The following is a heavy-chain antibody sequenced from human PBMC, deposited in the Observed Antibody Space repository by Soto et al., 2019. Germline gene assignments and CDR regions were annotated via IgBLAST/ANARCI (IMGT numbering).Heavy chain of an antibody. Sequence: GESLKISCTGSGFSFTSYWIGWVRQVPGKGLECMGIIYPRDSDTRYNPSFQGHVTISVDESINNAYLQWSSLKTSDTAMSYCARTGLADAFEIWGQGTMLTVSS. V-gene: IGHV5-51*01. CDR3: ARTGLADAFEI. CDR2: IYPRDSDT. CDR1: GFSFTSYW. J-gene: IGHJ3*02. D-gene: IGHD3-9*01.